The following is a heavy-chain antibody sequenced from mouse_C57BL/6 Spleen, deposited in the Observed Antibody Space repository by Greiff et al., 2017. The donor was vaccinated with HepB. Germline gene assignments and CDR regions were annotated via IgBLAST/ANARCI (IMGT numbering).Heavy chain of an antibody. CDR3: ASYGSSYVWYFDV. D-gene: IGHD1-1*01. Sequence: VQLQQSGAELAKPGASVKLSCKASGYTFTSYWMHWVKQRPGQGLEWIGYINPSSGYTKYNQKFKDKATLTTDKSSSTAYMQLSSLTYEDSAVYYCASYGSSYVWYFDVWGTGTTVTVSS. CDR1: GYTFTSYW. V-gene: IGHV1-7*01. J-gene: IGHJ1*03. CDR2: INPSSGYT.